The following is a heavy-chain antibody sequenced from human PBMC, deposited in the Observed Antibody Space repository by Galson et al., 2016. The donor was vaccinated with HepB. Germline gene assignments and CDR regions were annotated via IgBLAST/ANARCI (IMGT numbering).Heavy chain of an antibody. D-gene: IGHD1-26*01. CDR1: GYTFNTYA. CDR2: ISTYNGDT. Sequence: SVKVSRKASGYTFNTYAINWVRQAPGQGLEWMGWISTYNGDTNFAQKFQGRVTMTADTSTSTAYMELRSLRSDDTAVYYCARDQGVGYGMDVWGQGTTVTVSS. V-gene: IGHV1-18*01. J-gene: IGHJ6*02. CDR3: ARDQGVGYGMDV.